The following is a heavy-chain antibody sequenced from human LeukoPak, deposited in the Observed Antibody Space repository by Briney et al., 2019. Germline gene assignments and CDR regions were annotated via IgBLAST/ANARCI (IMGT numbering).Heavy chain of an antibody. CDR1: GYSFTSYW. V-gene: IGHV5-51*01. Sequence: GESLKISCKCSGYSFTSYWIGWVRQLPGKGLEWIGIIYPGDSDTRYSPSFQGQVTISADKSISTAFLQWSSLQASDTAMYYCARSSAMTYNGPRDYWGQGTLVTVSS. CDR3: ARSSAMTYNGPRDY. J-gene: IGHJ4*02. D-gene: IGHD3-10*01. CDR2: IYPGDSDT.